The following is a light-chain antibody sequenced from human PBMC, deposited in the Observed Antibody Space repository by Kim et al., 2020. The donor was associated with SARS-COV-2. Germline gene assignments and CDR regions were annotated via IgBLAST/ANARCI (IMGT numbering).Light chain of an antibody. CDR1: NIGTKT. Sequence: SVAPGQTASVSCGGDNIGTKTVLWYQQTPGQAPVLVIFRDHHRPSGIPERFSASKSMNTATLTISRAQVEDEADYYCQVWAGNTYVFGTGTKVTVL. V-gene: IGLV3-9*01. CDR2: RDH. CDR3: QVWAGNTYV. J-gene: IGLJ1*01.